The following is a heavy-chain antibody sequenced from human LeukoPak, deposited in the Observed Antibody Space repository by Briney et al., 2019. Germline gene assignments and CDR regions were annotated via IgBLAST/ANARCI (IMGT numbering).Heavy chain of an antibody. CDR3: ARIGYSSSSLDF. CDR1: GFTFSSYW. CDR2: IKQDGSVK. Sequence: PGGSLRLSCAASGFTFSSYWMTWVRQAPGKGLEWVANIKQDGSVKYYVDSVKGRFTISRDNAKNSLYLQMNGLTAEDTAVYNCARIGYSSSSLDFWGRGTLVTVSS. J-gene: IGHJ4*02. V-gene: IGHV3-7*03. D-gene: IGHD6-6*01.